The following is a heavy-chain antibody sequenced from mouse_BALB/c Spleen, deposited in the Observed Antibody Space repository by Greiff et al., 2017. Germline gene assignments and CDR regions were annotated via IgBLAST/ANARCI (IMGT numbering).Heavy chain of an antibody. Sequence: VQLQQSGPELVKPGASVRISCKASGYTFTSYYIHWVKQRPGQGLEWIGWIYPGNVNTKYNEKFKGKATLTADKSSSTAYMQLSSLTSEDSAVYFCARNKESWLLRGYWGQGTTLTVSS. CDR1: GYTFTSYY. CDR3: ARNKESWLLRGY. V-gene: IGHV1S56*01. J-gene: IGHJ2*01. CDR2: IYPGNVNT. D-gene: IGHD2-3*01.